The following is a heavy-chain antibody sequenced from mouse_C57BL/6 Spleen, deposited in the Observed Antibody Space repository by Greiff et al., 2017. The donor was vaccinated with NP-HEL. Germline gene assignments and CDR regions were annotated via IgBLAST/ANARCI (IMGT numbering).Heavy chain of an antibody. CDR2: ISSGGDYI. D-gene: IGHD1-1*01. CDR1: GFTFSSYA. J-gene: IGHJ3*01. V-gene: IGHV5-9-1*02. CDR3: TRDLSHCYGSLSGFAY. Sequence: EVKLEESGEGLVKPGGSLKLSCAASGFTFSSYAMSWVRQTPEKRLEWVAYISSGGDYIYYADTVKGRFTISRDNARNTLYLQMSSLKSEDTAMYYCTRDLSHCYGSLSGFAYWGQGTLVTVSA.